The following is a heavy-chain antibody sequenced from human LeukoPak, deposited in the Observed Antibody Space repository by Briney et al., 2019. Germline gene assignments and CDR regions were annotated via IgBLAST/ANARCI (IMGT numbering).Heavy chain of an antibody. Sequence: PGGSLRLSCAASGFTFSTYSMCWVRQAPGKGLEWVSCISSSSTYIYHADSVKGRFTISRDNAKNSLYLQMNSLGVAATAVYYCARNRFTLFSYYFEYWGQGTLVTVSS. CDR1: GFTFSTYS. V-gene: IGHV3-21*01. D-gene: IGHD3-3*01. CDR3: ARNRFTLFSYYFEY. CDR2: ISSSSTYI. J-gene: IGHJ4*02.